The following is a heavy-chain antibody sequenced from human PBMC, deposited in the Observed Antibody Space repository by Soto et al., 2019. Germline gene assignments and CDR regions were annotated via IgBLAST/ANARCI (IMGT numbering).Heavy chain of an antibody. D-gene: IGHD1-1*01. CDR1: GASISGFY. V-gene: IGHV4-4*07. Sequence: PSETLSLTCTVSGASISGFYWSWIRKSAGKGLEWIGRIYATGTTDYNPSLKSRVMMSVDTSKKQFSLKLRSVTAADTAVYYCVRDGTKTLRDWFDPWGQGVSVTVSS. J-gene: IGHJ5*02. CDR2: IYATGTT. CDR3: VRDGTKTLRDWFDP.